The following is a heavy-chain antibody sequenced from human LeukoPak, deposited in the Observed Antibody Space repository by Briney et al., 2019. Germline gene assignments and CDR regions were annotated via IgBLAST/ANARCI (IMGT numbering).Heavy chain of an antibody. CDR3: AKGSYYDSSGSFYFDY. V-gene: IGHV3-23*01. Sequence: GGSLRLSCAASGFTFSSYAMSWVRQAPGKGLEWVSDISGGGNNTYYADSVKGRFTISRDNSKNTLYVQVNSLRTEDTAAYYCAKGSYYDSSGSFYFDYWGQGTLVTVSS. J-gene: IGHJ4*02. CDR1: GFTFSSYA. D-gene: IGHD3-22*01. CDR2: ISGGGNNT.